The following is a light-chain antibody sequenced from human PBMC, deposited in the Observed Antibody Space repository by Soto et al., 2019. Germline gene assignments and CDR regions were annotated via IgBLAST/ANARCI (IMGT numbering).Light chain of an antibody. CDR3: SSYTSIDTWV. V-gene: IGLV2-14*01. Sequence: QSVLTQPASVSGSPGQSITISCTGASSDVGGYNYVSWYQQHPGKAPKVLISDVSNRPSGISNRFSGSKSGNTASLTISGLHAEDEADYYCSSYTSIDTWVFGTGTKVTVL. J-gene: IGLJ1*01. CDR1: SSDVGGYNY. CDR2: DVS.